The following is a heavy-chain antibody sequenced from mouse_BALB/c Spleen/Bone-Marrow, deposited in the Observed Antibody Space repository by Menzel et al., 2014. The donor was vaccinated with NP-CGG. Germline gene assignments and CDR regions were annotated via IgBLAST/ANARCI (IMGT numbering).Heavy chain of an antibody. CDR3: AREGSTMITTAFAY. J-gene: IGHJ3*01. D-gene: IGHD2-4*01. CDR1: GFSLTSYG. CDR2: IWAGGST. V-gene: IGHV2-9*02. Sequence: VKLVESGPGLVAPSQSLSITCTVSGFSLTSYGVHWVRQPPGKGLEWLGVIWAGGSTNYNSALMSRLSISKDNSKSQVFLKMNSLQTYDTAMYYCAREGSTMITTAFAYWGQGTLVTVSA.